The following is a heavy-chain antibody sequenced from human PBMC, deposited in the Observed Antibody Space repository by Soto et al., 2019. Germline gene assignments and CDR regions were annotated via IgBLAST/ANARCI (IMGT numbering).Heavy chain of an antibody. CDR1: VFIFSSHW. CDR2: IGPDGSNI. Sequence: PWWSLRLSCSASVFIFSSHWMHWFRQAPGKGLVGVSHIGPDGSNIWEADSVQGRFTISRDNARNRLYLQMNSLRDEDTAIYYCVRDNNWSFDYWGQGILVTVSS. CDR3: VRDNNWSFDY. V-gene: IGHV3-74*01. D-gene: IGHD1-1*01. J-gene: IGHJ4*02.